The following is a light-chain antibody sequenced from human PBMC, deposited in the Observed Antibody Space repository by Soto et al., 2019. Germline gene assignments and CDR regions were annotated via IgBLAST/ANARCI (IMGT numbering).Light chain of an antibody. Sequence: DVKLTQSPSSLYASVGDTVTITCRASPSIGSYLNWYQHKPGSAPKLLVFAADTLKPGVPSRFSGSGFNREFTLTVTSLHPDDFATYYCQQNYNAPYTFGQGTRLE. CDR2: AAD. V-gene: IGKV1-39*01. J-gene: IGKJ2*01. CDR3: QQNYNAPYT. CDR1: PSIGSY.